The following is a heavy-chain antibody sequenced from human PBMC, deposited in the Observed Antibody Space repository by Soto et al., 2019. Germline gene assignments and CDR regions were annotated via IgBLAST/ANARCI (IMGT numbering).Heavy chain of an antibody. D-gene: IGHD3-22*01. CDR3: AKDRYLDHDSRGYLFDN. J-gene: IGHJ4*02. V-gene: IGHV3-23*01. CDR2: ISRYGDFT. Sequence: EVQLLESGGALIQPGGSLRLSCAASGFTFNIYAMTWVRQAPGKGLEWVSAISRYGDFTYYADSVDGRFTISRDNSKNTLYLQMNSLRAEDTAVSYCAKDRYLDHDSRGYLFDNWGQGTLVTVSS. CDR1: GFTFNIYA.